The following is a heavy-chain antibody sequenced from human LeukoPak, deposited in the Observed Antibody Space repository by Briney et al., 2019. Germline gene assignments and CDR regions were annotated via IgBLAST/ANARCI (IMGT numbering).Heavy chain of an antibody. CDR3: ARAPPFGLTYYYGMDV. J-gene: IGHJ6*02. CDR1: GGSFSGYY. Sequence: PSETLSLTCAVYGGSFSGYYWSWIRQPPGKGLEWIGEINHSGSTNYSPSLKSRVTISVDTSKNQFSLKLSSVTAADTAVYYCARAPPFGLTYYYGMDVWGQGTTVTVSS. CDR2: INHSGST. D-gene: IGHD3-10*01. V-gene: IGHV4-34*01.